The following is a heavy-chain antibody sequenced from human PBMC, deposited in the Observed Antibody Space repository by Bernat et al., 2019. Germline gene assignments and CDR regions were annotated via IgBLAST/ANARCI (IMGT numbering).Heavy chain of an antibody. CDR2: ISPYNGNT. CDR1: GYTFSSYG. V-gene: IGHV1-18*01. CDR3: ARGGLGYCSGGSYLHNWFGP. D-gene: IGHD2-15*01. J-gene: IGHJ5*02. Sequence: QVQLVQSGVEVKKPGASVKVSCKTSGYTFSSYGISWVRQAPGQGLEWMGWISPYNGNTNYAQKLQGRVTMTTDTSTSTAYMELRSLRSDDTAVYYCARGGLGYCSGGSYLHNWFGPWGQGTLVTVSS.